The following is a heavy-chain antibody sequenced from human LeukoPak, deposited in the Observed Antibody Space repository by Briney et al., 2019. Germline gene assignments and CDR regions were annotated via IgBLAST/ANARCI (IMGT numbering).Heavy chain of an antibody. CDR2: IKQDGSEK. CDR1: GFTFSNYW. D-gene: IGHD7-27*01. J-gene: IGHJ4*02. CDR3: ARGIIETPGVGDY. Sequence: GGSLRLSCAASGFTFSNYWMSWVRQAPGKGLEWVANIKQDGSEKYYVDSLKGRFTISRDNAKNSLYLQMNSLRAEDTAVYYCARGIIETPGVGDYWGQGTLVTVSS. V-gene: IGHV3-7*01.